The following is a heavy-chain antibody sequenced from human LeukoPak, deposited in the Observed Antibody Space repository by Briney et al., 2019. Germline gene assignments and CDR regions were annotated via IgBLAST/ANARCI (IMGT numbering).Heavy chain of an antibody. J-gene: IGHJ4*02. CDR3: ASGRGLVQLWLRWVAPFDY. CDR2: INHSGST. Sequence: SETLSLTCAVYGGSFSGYYWSWIRQPPGKGLEWIGEINHSGSTNYNPSLKSRVTISVDTSKNQFSLKLSSVTAADTAVYYCASGRGLVQLWLRWVAPFDYWGQGTLVTVSS. V-gene: IGHV4-34*01. CDR1: GGSFSGYY. D-gene: IGHD5-18*01.